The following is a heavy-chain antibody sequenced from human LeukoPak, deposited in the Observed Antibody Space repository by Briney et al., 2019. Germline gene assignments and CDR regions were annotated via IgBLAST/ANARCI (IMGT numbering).Heavy chain of an antibody. V-gene: IGHV4-39*07. CDR1: GGSISSSSYY. Sequence: PSETLSLTCTVSGGSISSSSYYWGWIRQPPGKGLEWIGSIYYSGSTYYNPSLKSRVTISVDTSKNQFSLKLSSVTAADTAVYYCARGVPIYNWNYRSYAFDIWGQGTMVTVSS. CDR3: ARGVPIYNWNYRSYAFDI. CDR2: IYYSGST. D-gene: IGHD1-7*01. J-gene: IGHJ3*02.